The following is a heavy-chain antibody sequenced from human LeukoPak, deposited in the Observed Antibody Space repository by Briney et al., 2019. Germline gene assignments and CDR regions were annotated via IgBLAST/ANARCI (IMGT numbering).Heavy chain of an antibody. J-gene: IGHJ4*02. D-gene: IGHD2-15*01. CDR1: GFTFSSYW. CDR3: VRYGSFSH. Sequence: PGGSLRLSCVASGFTFSSYWMHWVRQGPGKGLVWVSLINPDGSSTNYADSVKGRSTISRDNAKNTVYLQMNSLRPEDTAVYYCVRYGSFSHWGQGTLVTVSS. V-gene: IGHV3-74*01. CDR2: INPDGSST.